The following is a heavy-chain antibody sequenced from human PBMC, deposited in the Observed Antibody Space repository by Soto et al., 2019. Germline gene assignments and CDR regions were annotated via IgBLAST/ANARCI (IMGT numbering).Heavy chain of an antibody. J-gene: IGHJ4*02. V-gene: IGHV1-3*01. CDR2: INAGNNNI. CDR1: GYTFTSYA. Sequence: QVQLVQSGAEVKKPGASVKVSCKASGYTFTSYAMHWVRQAPGQRLEWMGWINAGNNNIKYFQKFQGRVTITRDTSASTDYMELSSLRSEXXXXXXXXXXXXXXPDYWGQGTLVTVSS. CDR3: XXXXXXXPDY.